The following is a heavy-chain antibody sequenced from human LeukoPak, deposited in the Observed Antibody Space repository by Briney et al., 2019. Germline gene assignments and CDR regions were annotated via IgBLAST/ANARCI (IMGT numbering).Heavy chain of an antibody. CDR1: GFRFRIYT. J-gene: IGHJ4*02. CDR2: ICGSGGNA. CDR3: AKSDCSGPTCYSGLDS. V-gene: IGHV3-23*01. D-gene: IGHD2-15*01. Sequence: PGGSLRLSCEASGFRFRIYTTSGVRLAPGEGRGCVSSICGSGGNAFYEDSVKGRFALSRDNSKNTLLLHMNSLRADDAAIYFCAKSDCSGPTCYSGLDSWGQGTLVTVSS.